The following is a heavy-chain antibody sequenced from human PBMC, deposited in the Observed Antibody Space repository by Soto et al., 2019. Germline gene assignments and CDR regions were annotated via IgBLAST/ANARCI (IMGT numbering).Heavy chain of an antibody. CDR2: ISAYNGNT. CDR1: GYTFTSYG. J-gene: IGHJ4*02. CDR3: PRDREYYDSSGYHGRYFDY. V-gene: IGHV1-18*01. D-gene: IGHD3-22*01. Sequence: ASVKASCKASGYTFTSYGISWVRQAPGQGLEWMEWISAYNGNTNYAQKLQGRVTMTTDTSTSTAYMELRSLRSDDTAVYYCPRDREYYDSSGYHGRYFDYWGQPTLVAVCS.